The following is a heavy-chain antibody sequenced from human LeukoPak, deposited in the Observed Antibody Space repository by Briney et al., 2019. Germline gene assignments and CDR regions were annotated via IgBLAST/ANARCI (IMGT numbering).Heavy chain of an antibody. CDR3: ARGIVVVPAAIYYYYMDV. D-gene: IGHD2-2*01. V-gene: IGHV4-59*01. CDR1: DDSITMYY. J-gene: IGHJ6*03. CDR2: VDHTGST. Sequence: SETLSLTCSVSDDSITMYYWTWIRQPPRKGLEWIGYVDHTGSTNFNPSLNGRVSISRDTSKNLFSLRLRSVTAADTAMYYCARGIVVVPAAIYYYYMDVWGKGTTVTVSS.